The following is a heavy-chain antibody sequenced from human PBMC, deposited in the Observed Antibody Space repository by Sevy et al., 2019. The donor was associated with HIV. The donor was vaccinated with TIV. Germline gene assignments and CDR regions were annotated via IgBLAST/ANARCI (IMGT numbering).Heavy chain of an antibody. CDR1: GYTFTGYY. Sequence: ASLKVSCKASGYTFTGYYMHWVRQAPGQGLEWMGWINPNSGGTNYAQKFQGRVTMTRDTSISTAYMELSRLRSDDTAVYYCARIHVDTAIARIGYYGMDVWGQGTTVTVSS. D-gene: IGHD5-18*01. CDR2: INPNSGGT. V-gene: IGHV1-2*02. CDR3: ARIHVDTAIARIGYYGMDV. J-gene: IGHJ6*02.